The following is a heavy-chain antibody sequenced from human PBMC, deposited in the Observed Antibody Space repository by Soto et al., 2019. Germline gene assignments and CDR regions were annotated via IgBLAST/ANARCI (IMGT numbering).Heavy chain of an antibody. J-gene: IGHJ4*02. CDR3: ARHIQRRNSIDFDY. Sequence: SQTLSLTCAISGDSVSSNSAAWNWIRQSPSRGLEWLGRTYCRSKWYNDYAVSVKSRITINPDTSKNQFSLQLNSVTPEDTAVYYCARHIQRRNSIDFDYWGQGTLVTVSS. V-gene: IGHV6-1*01. D-gene: IGHD6-6*01. CDR2: TYCRSKWYN. CDR1: GDSVSSNSAA.